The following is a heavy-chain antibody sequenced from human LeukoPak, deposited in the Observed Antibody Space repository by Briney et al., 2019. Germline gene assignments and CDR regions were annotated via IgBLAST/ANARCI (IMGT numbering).Heavy chain of an antibody. J-gene: IGHJ4*02. CDR3: ARGGAAAGFDY. V-gene: IGHV6-1*01. CDR2: TYYRSKWYN. D-gene: IGHD6-13*01. CDR1: GDSVSSNSAV. Sequence: SQTLSLTCAISGDSVSSNSAVWNWTRHSPSRGLVWLGRTYYRSKWYNDYAVSVKSRIIINPDTSKNQFSLQLNSVTPEDTAVYYCARGGAAAGFDYWGQGTLVTVSS.